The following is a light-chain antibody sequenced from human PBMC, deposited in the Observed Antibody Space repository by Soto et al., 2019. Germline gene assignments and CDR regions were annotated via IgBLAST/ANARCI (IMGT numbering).Light chain of an antibody. CDR2: RNN. Sequence: QSVLTQPPSASGTPGQRVTLSCSGSSSNIESNFVYWYQQFPGTAPRLLIYRNNQRPSGIPDRSSGSKSGTSASLAISALRSEDEADYYCTVWDDSLRGRLFGGGTKVTVL. J-gene: IGLJ2*01. CDR1: SSNIESNF. V-gene: IGLV1-47*01. CDR3: TVWDDSLRGRL.